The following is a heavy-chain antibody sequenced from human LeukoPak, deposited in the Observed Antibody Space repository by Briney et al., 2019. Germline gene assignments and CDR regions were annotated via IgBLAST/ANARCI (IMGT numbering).Heavy chain of an antibody. D-gene: IGHD3-10*01. Sequence: ASVKVSCKGCGYTVTICGLSGVRQAPGQGLEWMGWSSAYNWKTKYTQMLQGRGTMTPATATSTAYMELRSLRSDDTAVYYCVRDGNRRTTYYYGSGSDYWGQGTLVTVSS. V-gene: IGHV1-18*01. CDR3: VRDGNRRTTYYYGSGSDY. CDR2: SSAYNWKT. CDR1: GYTVTICG. J-gene: IGHJ4*02.